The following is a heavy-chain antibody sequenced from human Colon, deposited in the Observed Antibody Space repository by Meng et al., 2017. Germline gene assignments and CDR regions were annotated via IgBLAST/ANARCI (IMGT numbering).Heavy chain of an antibody. D-gene: IGHD6-19*01. CDR3: ARRRYSSGWVHWYFDL. V-gene: IGHV5-51*01. Sequence: GESLKISCKGSGYSFTSYWIGWVRQMPGKGLEWMGIIYPGDSDTRYSPSFQGQVTISADKSISTAYLQWSSLKASDTAMYYCARRRYSSGWVHWYFDLWGRGTLVHVSS. CDR2: IYPGDSDT. CDR1: GYSFTSYW. J-gene: IGHJ2*01.